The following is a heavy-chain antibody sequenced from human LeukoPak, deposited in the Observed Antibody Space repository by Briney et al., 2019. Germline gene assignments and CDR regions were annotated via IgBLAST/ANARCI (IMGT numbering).Heavy chain of an antibody. Sequence: SSVKVSCKASGGTFSSYAISWVRQAPGQGLEWMGGIIPIFGTANYAQKFQGRVTITTDESTSTAYMELSSLRSEDTAVYYCARDQGLAVAGRNWFDPWGQGTLVTVSS. CDR3: ARDQGLAVAGRNWFDP. V-gene: IGHV1-69*05. D-gene: IGHD6-19*01. CDR1: GGTFSSYA. CDR2: IIPIFGTA. J-gene: IGHJ5*02.